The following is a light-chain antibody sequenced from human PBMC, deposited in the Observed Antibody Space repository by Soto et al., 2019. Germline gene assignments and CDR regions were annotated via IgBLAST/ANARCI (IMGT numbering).Light chain of an antibody. V-gene: IGKV3-20*01. CDR1: QSVSSKY. J-gene: IGKJ1*01. CDR3: QQHGNSTWM. CDR2: GAS. Sequence: EVVFTQSPGTLSLSPGERATLSCRASQSVSSKYVAWYQQIPGQTPRLIIYGASSRETGIPDRFSGSGSGTEFTLTVSRLEPEDFAVYYCQQHGNSTWMFGQGTKVDIK.